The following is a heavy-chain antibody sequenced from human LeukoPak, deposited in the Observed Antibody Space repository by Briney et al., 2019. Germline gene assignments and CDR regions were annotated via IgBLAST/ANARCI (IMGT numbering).Heavy chain of an antibody. CDR2: LNEHGTDT. Sequence: GGSLRLSCSASGFPLGAFWMTWFRQPPGKGLEWVANLNEHGTDTFYADSVRGRFTISRDNAENSLFLQMESLRVDDTAVYFCARSGITHASDYWGQGILVTVSS. J-gene: IGHJ4*02. CDR3: ARSGITHASDY. D-gene: IGHD1-1*01. CDR1: GFPLGAFW. V-gene: IGHV3-7*01.